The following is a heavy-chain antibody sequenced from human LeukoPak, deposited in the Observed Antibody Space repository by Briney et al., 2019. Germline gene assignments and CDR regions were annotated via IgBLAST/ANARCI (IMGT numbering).Heavy chain of an antibody. V-gene: IGHV3-23*01. CDR2: ISGTGGST. CDR1: GFTFSSYA. J-gene: IGHJ6*04. CDR3: AKDTTVAVARGVGDYYYGVDV. D-gene: IGHD6-19*01. Sequence: GGSLRLSCAASGFTFSSYAMSWVRQAPGKGLEWVSAISGTGGSTYYADSVKGRFTISRDNSKNTLYLRMNSLRAEDTAVYYCAKDTTVAVARGVGDYYYGVDVWGKGTTVTVSS.